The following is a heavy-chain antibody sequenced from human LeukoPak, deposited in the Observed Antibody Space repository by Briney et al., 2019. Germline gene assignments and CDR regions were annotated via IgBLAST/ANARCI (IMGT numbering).Heavy chain of an antibody. CDR3: ARDNDFWSGYYEPYYYYMDV. Sequence: ASVKVSCKASGYTFTGYYMHWVRQAPGQGLEWMGWINPNSGGTNYAQKFQGRVTMTRDTSISTAYMELSRLRSDDTAVYYCARDNDFWSGYYEPYYYYMDVWGKGTTVTVSS. CDR2: INPNSGGT. D-gene: IGHD3-3*01. V-gene: IGHV1-2*02. J-gene: IGHJ6*03. CDR1: GYTFTGYY.